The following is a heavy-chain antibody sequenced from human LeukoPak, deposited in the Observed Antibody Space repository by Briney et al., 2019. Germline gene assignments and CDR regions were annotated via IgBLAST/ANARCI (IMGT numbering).Heavy chain of an antibody. J-gene: IGHJ6*03. V-gene: IGHV1-69*13. Sequence: SVKVSCKASGGTFSSYAISWVRQAPGQGLEWMGGIIPIFGTANYAQKFQGRVTITADESTSTAYMELSSLRSEDTAVYYCARAIGDYYYMDVWGKGTTVTVSS. CDR1: GGTFSSYA. CDR3: ARAIGDYYYMDV. D-gene: IGHD3-16*01. CDR2: IIPIFGTA.